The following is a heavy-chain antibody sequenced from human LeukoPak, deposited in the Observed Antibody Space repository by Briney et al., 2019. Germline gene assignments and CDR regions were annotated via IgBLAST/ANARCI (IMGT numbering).Heavy chain of an antibody. D-gene: IGHD3-10*01. Sequence: VGSLRLSCAASVFTFSSYSMNWVRQAPGKGLECVSSISSSSSYIHYADSVKGRFTISRDNAKNSLYLQMNSLRAEDTALYYCATVGDGDSFHYWVQGTLVTVSS. CDR3: ATVGDGDSFHY. J-gene: IGHJ4*02. CDR1: VFTFSSYS. V-gene: IGHV3-21*01. CDR2: ISSSSSYI.